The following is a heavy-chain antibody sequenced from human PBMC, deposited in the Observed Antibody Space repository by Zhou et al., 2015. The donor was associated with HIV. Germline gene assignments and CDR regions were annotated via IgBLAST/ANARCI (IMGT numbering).Heavy chain of an antibody. D-gene: IGHD2-2*01. CDR2: IIPIFGTA. Sequence: QVQLVQSGAEVKKPGSSVKVSCKASGGTFSSYAISWVRQAPGQGLEWMGGIIPIFGTANYAQKFQGRVTITADESTSTAYMELSSLRSEDTAVYYCARDRDCSSTSCHYYYYMDVWGKGTTVTVSS. CDR3: ARDRDCSSTSCHYYYYMDV. J-gene: IGHJ6*03. V-gene: IGHV1-69*01. CDR1: GGTFSSYA.